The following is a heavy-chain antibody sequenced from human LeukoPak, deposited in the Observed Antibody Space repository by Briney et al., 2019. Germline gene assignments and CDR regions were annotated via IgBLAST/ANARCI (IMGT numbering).Heavy chain of an antibody. CDR3: AREDNYGSGSYYFDY. V-gene: IGHV3-33*01. J-gene: IGHJ4*02. D-gene: IGHD3-10*01. CDR2: IWYDGSNK. CDR1: GFTFSSYG. Sequence: GGSVRLSCAASGFTFSSYGMHWVRQAPGKGLEWVAVIWYDGSNKYYADSVKGRFTISRDNSKNTLYLQMNSLRAEDTAVYYCAREDNYGSGSYYFDYWGQGTLVTVSS.